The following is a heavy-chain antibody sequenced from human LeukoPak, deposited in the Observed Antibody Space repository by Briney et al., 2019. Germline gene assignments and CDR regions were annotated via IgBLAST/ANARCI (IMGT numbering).Heavy chain of an antibody. CDR2: IWYDGSNK. CDR1: GFTFSSYG. V-gene: IGHV3-30*02. D-gene: IGHD5-18*01. Sequence: QPGGSLRLSCAASGFTFSSYGMHWVRQAPGKGLEWVAFIWYDGSNKYYADSVKGRFTISRDNSKNTLYLQMNSLRAEDTAVYYCAKGQLWLLDYWGQGTLVTVSS. J-gene: IGHJ4*02. CDR3: AKGQLWLLDY.